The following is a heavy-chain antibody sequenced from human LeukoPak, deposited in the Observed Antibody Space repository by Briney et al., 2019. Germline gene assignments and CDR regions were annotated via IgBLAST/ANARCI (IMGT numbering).Heavy chain of an antibody. J-gene: IGHJ5*02. Sequence: SETLSLTCAVYGGSFSGYYWSWIRQPPGKGLEWIGEINHSGSTNYNPSLKSRVTISVDTSKNQFSLKLSSVTAADTAVYYCASSRDGYNYGGWFDPWGQGALVTVSS. CDR1: GGSFSGYY. V-gene: IGHV4-34*01. CDR3: ASSRDGYNYGGWFDP. CDR2: INHSGST. D-gene: IGHD5-24*01.